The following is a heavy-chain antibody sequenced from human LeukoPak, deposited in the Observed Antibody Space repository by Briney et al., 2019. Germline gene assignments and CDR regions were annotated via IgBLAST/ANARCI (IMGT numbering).Heavy chain of an antibody. CDR1: GFTFRNHW. V-gene: IGHV3-74*01. J-gene: IGHJ4*02. D-gene: IGHD1-14*01. Sequence: GGSLRLSCAASGFTFRNHWMHWVRQAPGKGLVWVSRIKSDGSTTTYADSVKGRFTISRDNAKSTLYLQMNSLRGEDTAVYYCTRDAAGLDYWGQGTPVTVSS. CDR3: TRDAAGLDY. CDR2: IKSDGSTT.